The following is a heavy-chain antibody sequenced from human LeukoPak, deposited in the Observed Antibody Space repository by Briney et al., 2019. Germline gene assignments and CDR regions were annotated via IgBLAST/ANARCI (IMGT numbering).Heavy chain of an antibody. D-gene: IGHD6-6*01. J-gene: IGHJ6*03. CDR1: GGTFSSYA. V-gene: IGHV1-69*13. CDR3: ARVIAARPTDIGGYMDV. CDR2: ITPIFGTA. Sequence: GASVKVSCKASGGTFSSYAISWVRQAPGQGLEWMGGITPIFGTANYAQKFQGRVTITADESTSTAYMELSSLRSEDTAVYYCARVIAARPTDIGGYMDVWGKGTTVTVSS.